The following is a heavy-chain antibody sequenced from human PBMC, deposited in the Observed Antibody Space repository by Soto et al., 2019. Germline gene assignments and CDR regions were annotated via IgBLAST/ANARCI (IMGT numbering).Heavy chain of an antibody. CDR3: ARVPPGIPARGRYGMDV. D-gene: IGHD6-6*01. CDR2: IYYSGST. Sequence: LSLTCTVSGGSISSYYWSWIRQPPGKGLEWIGYIYYSGSTNYNPSLKSRVTISVDTSKNQFSLKLSSVTAADTAVYYCARVPPGIPARGRYGMDVWGQGTTVTVSS. J-gene: IGHJ6*02. V-gene: IGHV4-59*01. CDR1: GGSISSYY.